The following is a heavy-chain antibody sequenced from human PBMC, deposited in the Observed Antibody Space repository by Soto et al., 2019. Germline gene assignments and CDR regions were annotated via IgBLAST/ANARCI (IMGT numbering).Heavy chain of an antibody. CDR1: GFTFSSYG. J-gene: IGHJ3*02. CDR3: AKTKGEWLQFGAFDI. Sequence: QVQLVESGGGVVQPGRSLRLSCAASGFTFSSYGMHWVRQAPGKGLEWVAVISYDGSNKYYADSVKGRFTISRDNSKNTLYLQMNGLRAEDTAVYYCAKTKGEWLQFGAFDIWGQGTMVTVSS. CDR2: ISYDGSNK. V-gene: IGHV3-30*18. D-gene: IGHD5-12*01.